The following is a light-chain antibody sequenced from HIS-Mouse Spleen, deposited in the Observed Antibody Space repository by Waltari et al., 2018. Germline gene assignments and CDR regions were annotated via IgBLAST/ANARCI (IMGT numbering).Light chain of an antibody. J-gene: IGLJ2*01. CDR2: EDR. Sequence: SYELTQPPSVSVSPGQTARLTCSGDALPKKHPYCYQQKSGQAPVLVIYEDRKRPSGIPERFSGSSSGTMATLTISGAQVEDEADYYCYSTDSSGNHRVFGGGTKLTVL. V-gene: IGLV3-10*01. CDR3: YSTDSSGNHRV. CDR1: ALPKKH.